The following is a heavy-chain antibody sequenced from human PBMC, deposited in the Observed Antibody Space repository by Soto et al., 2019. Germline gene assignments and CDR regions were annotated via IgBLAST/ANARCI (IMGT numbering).Heavy chain of an antibody. J-gene: IGHJ4*02. V-gene: IGHV1-69*06. CDR1: GGTFSSYA. D-gene: IGHD3-22*01. Sequence: VASVKVSCKASGGTFSSYAISWVRQAPGQGLEWMGGIIPIFGTANYAQKFQGRVTITADKSTSTAYMELSSLRSEDTAVYYCARENMVDDSSGYYYYFDYWGQGTLVTVSS. CDR2: IIPIFGTA. CDR3: ARENMVDDSSGYYYYFDY.